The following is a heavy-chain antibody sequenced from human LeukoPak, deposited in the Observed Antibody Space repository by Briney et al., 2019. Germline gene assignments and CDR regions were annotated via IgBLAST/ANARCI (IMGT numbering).Heavy chain of an antibody. J-gene: IGHJ4*01. CDR2: IYSTGIT. V-gene: IGHV4-59*01. CDR3: ARFIGSSGYYDY. CDR1: SGSISGYY. D-gene: IGHD3-22*01. Sequence: SQTLSPTCTVSSGSISGYYWSWIRQPPGKGLELIGYIYSTGITDYNPSLTSRVTISVDTSKNQFSLKLSSVTAADTAVYYCARFIGSSGYYDYWGHGTLVTVPS.